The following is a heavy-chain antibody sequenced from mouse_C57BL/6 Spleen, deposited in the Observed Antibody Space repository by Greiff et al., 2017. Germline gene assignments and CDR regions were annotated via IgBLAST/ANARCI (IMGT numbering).Heavy chain of an antibody. CDR1: GYTFTDYE. V-gene: IGHV1-15*01. CDR2: IDPESGGT. D-gene: IGHD3-2*02. Sequence: VQLQQSGAELVRPGASVTLSCKASGYTFTDYEMPWVKQTPVPGLEWIGAIDPESGGTAYNQKFKGKAILTADKSSSTAYMELRSLTSEDSAIYYCTRDPDSSGYDYFDDWGQGTTLTVSS. CDR3: TRDPDSSGYDYFDD. J-gene: IGHJ2*01.